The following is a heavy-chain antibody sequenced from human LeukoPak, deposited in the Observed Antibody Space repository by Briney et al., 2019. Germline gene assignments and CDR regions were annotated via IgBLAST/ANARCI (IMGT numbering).Heavy chain of an antibody. V-gene: IGHV5-51*01. CDR2: IYLGDSDT. CDR3: ASATGSLDAFDI. Sequence: GESLKISCKASAYSFTSYWIGWVRQMPGKGLEWMGIIYLGDSDTGYSPSFQGQVTISADKSISTAYLHWSSLKASDTAMYYCASATGSLDAFDIWDQGTMVTVSS. J-gene: IGHJ3*02. CDR1: AYSFTSYW.